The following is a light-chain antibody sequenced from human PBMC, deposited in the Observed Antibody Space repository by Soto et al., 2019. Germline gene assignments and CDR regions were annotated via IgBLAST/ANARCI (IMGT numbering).Light chain of an antibody. J-gene: IGLJ2*01. CDR2: DVS. CDR3: SSYTSSSTLGV. Sequence: QPVSVSGSPGQSITISCTGTSSDVGGYNYVSWYQQHPGKAPKLMIYDVSNRPSGVSNRFSGSKSGNTASLTISGLQAEDEADYYCSSYTSSSTLGVFGGGTKLTVL. V-gene: IGLV2-14*01. CDR1: SSDVGGYNY.